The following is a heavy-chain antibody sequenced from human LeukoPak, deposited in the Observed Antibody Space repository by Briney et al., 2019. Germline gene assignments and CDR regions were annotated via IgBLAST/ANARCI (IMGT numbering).Heavy chain of an antibody. D-gene: IGHD4-23*01. CDR1: GITGYS. V-gene: IGHV3-21*04. Sequence: GGSLRLSCAASGITGYSMHWVRQAPGKGLEWVCSISSSSNYIYCADSVKGRFTISRDNAKNSLFLQVSSLRAEDTAVYYCARRAGGYSHPYDYWGKGILVTVSS. J-gene: IGHJ4*02. CDR2: ISSSSNYI. CDR3: ARRAGGYSHPYDY.